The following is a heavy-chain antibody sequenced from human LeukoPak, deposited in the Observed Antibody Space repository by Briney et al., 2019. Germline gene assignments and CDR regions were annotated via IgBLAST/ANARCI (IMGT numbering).Heavy chain of an antibody. CDR3: AKVGKGRYCSSTSCPNWFDP. Sequence: PGGSLRLSCAASGFTFSSYGMHWFRQAPGKGLEWVAFIRYDGSNKYYADSVKGRFTISRDNSKNTLYLQMNSPRAEDTAVYYCAKVGKGRYCSSTSCPNWFDPWGQGTLVTVSS. CDR2: IRYDGSNK. V-gene: IGHV3-30*02. J-gene: IGHJ5*02. D-gene: IGHD2-2*01. CDR1: GFTFSSYG.